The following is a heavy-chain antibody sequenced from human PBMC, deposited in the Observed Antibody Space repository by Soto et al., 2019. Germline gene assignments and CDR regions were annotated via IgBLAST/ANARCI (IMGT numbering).Heavy chain of an antibody. CDR2: ITGSGDKT. V-gene: IGHV3-23*01. D-gene: IGHD3-22*01. J-gene: IGHJ4*02. CDR3: ATMNGYFEY. Sequence: EVQLLESGGGLVQPGGSLRLSCADSGFRFSSYSMSWVRQTPGKGLEWVSAITGSGDKTYYADSVKGRFTISRDNSKNTHYLQMTSLRAEDTAIYYCATMNGYFEYWGQGTRVTVSS. CDR1: GFRFSSYS.